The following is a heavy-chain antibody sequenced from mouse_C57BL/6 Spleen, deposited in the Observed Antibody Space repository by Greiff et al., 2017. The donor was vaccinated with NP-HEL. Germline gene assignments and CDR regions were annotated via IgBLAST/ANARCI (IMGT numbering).Heavy chain of an antibody. CDR1: GYTFTDYE. J-gene: IGHJ1*03. CDR3: TRSIYYDPSRVDWYFEV. D-gene: IGHD2-4*01. Sequence: VKLQESGAELVRPGASVTLSCKASGYTFTDYEMHWVKQTPVHGLEWIGAIDPETGGTAYNQKFKGKAILTADKSSSTAYMELRSLTSEDSAVYYCTRSIYYDPSRVDWYFEVWGTGTTVTVSS. CDR2: IDPETGGT. V-gene: IGHV1-15*01.